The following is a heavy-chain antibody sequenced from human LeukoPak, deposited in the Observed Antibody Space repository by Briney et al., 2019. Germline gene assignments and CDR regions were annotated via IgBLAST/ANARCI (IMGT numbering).Heavy chain of an antibody. V-gene: IGHV1-69*04. D-gene: IGHD4-17*01. CDR2: IIPILGIA. CDR3: ARAGPHGDYADRFDY. Sequence: SVKVSCKASGGTFSSYAISWVRQAPRQGLEWMGRIIPILGIANYAQKFQGRVTITADKSTSTAYMELSSLRSEDTAVYYCARAGPHGDYADRFDYWGQGTLVTVSS. J-gene: IGHJ4*02. CDR1: GGTFSSYA.